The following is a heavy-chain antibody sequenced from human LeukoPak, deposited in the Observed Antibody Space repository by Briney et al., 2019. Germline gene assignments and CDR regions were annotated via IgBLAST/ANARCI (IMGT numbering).Heavy chain of an antibody. J-gene: IGHJ4*02. CDR1: GGTFSSYA. Sequence: SVKVSCKASGGTFSSYAISWVRQAPGQGLEWMGRIIPIFGIANYAQKFQGRVTITADKSTSTAYMELSSLRSEDTAVYYCARLAGYSSGLSEDYWGQGTLVTVSS. V-gene: IGHV1-69*04. D-gene: IGHD6-19*01. CDR3: ARLAGYSSGLSEDY. CDR2: IIPIFGIA.